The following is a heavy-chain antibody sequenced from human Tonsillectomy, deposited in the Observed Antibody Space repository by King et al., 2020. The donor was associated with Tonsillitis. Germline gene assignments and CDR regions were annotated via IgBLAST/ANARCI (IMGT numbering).Heavy chain of an antibody. D-gene: IGHD2-8*01. CDR2: IKQDGSEK. J-gene: IGHJ4*02. Sequence: VQLVESGGGLVQPGGSLRLSCAASGFTFSSYWMSWVRQAPGKGLEWVANIKQDGSEKYYVDSVKGRFTISRDNAKNSLYLQMNSLRAEDTAVYYCARGGLLYYPHAPDYWGQGTLVTVSS. V-gene: IGHV3-7*03. CDR3: ARGGLLYYPHAPDY. CDR1: GFTFSSYW.